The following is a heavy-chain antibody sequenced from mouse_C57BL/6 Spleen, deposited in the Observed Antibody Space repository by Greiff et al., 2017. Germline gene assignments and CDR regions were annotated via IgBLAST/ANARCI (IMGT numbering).Heavy chain of an antibody. V-gene: IGHV1-82*01. Sequence: QVQLQQSGPELVKPGASVKISCKASGYAFSSSWMNWVKQRPGKGLEWIGRIYPGGGDTNYNGKFKGQATLTADKSSSTAYMPLSSLTSEDCAVYVGAREGSSVQYYFDYWGQGTTLTVSS. J-gene: IGHJ2*01. D-gene: IGHD1-1*01. CDR3: AREGSSVQYYFDY. CDR1: GYAFSSSW. CDR2: IYPGGGDT.